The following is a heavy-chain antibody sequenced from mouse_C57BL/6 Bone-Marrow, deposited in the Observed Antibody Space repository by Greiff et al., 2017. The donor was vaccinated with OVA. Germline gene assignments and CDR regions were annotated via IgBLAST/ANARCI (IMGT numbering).Heavy chain of an antibody. CDR2: IDPETGGT. Sequence: QVQLQQSGAELVRPGASVTLSCKASGYTFTDYEMHWVKQTPVHGLEWIGAIDPETGGTAYNQKFKGKAILTADKSSSTAYMELRSLTSEDSAVYYCVIYYYGRVYYWGQGTTLTVSS. CDR1: GYTFTDYE. J-gene: IGHJ2*01. CDR3: VIYYYGRVYY. V-gene: IGHV1-15*01. D-gene: IGHD1-1*01.